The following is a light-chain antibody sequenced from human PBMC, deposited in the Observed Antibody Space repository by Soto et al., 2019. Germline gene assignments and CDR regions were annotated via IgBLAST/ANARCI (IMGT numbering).Light chain of an antibody. V-gene: IGKV1-33*01. J-gene: IGKJ4*01. CDR1: HDIINS. CDR2: DAF. Sequence: DIQMTQSPSSLSASVGDRVTITCQASHDIINSLNWFHQKPGEAPKLLIFDAFKLETGVPSRFSGSGSGTDFTLTISSLQPEDIATYYWQQYDNLPVTFGGGTNVDI. CDR3: QQYDNLPVT.